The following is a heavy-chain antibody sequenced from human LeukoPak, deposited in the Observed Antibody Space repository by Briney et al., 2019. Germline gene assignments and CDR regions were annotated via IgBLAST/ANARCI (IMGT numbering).Heavy chain of an antibody. D-gene: IGHD2-2*01. J-gene: IGHJ4*02. CDR3: ARARPAAISFYTY. V-gene: IGHV1-2*02. CDR2: INPNSGGT. CDR1: GYTFTDYY. Sequence: GASVKVSCKASGYTFTDYYMHWVRQAPGQGLEWMVWINPNSGGTNYAQKFQGRVTMTRDTSISTAYMELSRLRSDDAAVYYCARARPAAISFYTYWGQGTLVTVSS.